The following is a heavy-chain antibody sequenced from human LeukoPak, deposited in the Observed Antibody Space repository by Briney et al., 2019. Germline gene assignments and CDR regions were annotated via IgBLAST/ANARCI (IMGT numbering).Heavy chain of an antibody. Sequence: ASVKVSCKASGYTFTSYGISWVRQAPGQGLEWMGWISAYNGNTNYAQKLQGRVTMTTDTSTSTAYMELRSLRSDDTAVYYCARDITMVRGVIPKPFDYWGQGTLVTVSS. V-gene: IGHV1-18*01. D-gene: IGHD3-10*01. CDR2: ISAYNGNT. CDR1: GYTFTSYG. CDR3: ARDITMVRGVIPKPFDY. J-gene: IGHJ4*02.